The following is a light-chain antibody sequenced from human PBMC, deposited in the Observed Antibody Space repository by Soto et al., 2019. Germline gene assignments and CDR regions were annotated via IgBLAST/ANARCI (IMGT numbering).Light chain of an antibody. CDR3: QQYDTYPLT. CDR1: QSINNW. V-gene: IGKV1-5*01. CDR2: DAS. Sequence: DVQITQSPSSLSASVGDRVTITCRASQSINNWLAWYQQKPGKAPKFLIYDASTLETGVPSWFSGSASGTEFTLTISGLQPEDVASYYCQQYDTYPLTFXGGTKVDIK. J-gene: IGKJ4*01.